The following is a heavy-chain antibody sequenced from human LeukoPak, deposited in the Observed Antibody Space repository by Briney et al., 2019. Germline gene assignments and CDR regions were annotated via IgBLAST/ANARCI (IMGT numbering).Heavy chain of an antibody. Sequence: PGESLRLSCAASGFTFDDYAMHWVRQAPGKGLEWVSGISWNSGSIGYADSVKGRFTISRDNAKNSLYLQMNSLRAEDTALYYCARGDGYNSRLVDYWGQGTLATVSS. V-gene: IGHV3-9*01. CDR2: ISWNSGSI. CDR1: GFTFDDYA. D-gene: IGHD5-24*01. J-gene: IGHJ4*02. CDR3: ARGDGYNSRLVDY.